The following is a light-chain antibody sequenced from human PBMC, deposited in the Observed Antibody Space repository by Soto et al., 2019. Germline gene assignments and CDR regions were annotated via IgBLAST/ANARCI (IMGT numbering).Light chain of an antibody. Sequence: QSVLTQPASVSGSPGQSITISCTGTSSDVDGYNSVSWYQQRPGKAPKLMIYDVSNRPSGVSNRFSGSKSGNTASLTISGLQVEDEADYYCSSYTSSSTLFGTGTKLTVL. CDR1: SSDVDGYNS. CDR2: DVS. J-gene: IGLJ1*01. CDR3: SSYTSSSTL. V-gene: IGLV2-14*01.